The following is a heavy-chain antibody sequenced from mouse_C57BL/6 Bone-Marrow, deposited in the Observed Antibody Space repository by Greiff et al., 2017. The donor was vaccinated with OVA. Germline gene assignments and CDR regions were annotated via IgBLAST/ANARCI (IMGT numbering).Heavy chain of an antibody. CDR2: IWSGGST. V-gene: IGHV2-2*01. Sequence: QVQLQQSGPGLVQPSQSLSITCTVSGFSLTSYGVHWVRQSPGKGLEWLGVIWSGGSTDYNAAFISRLSISKDNSKSQVFVKRNSLQADDTAIYYCARSRGLRRGRPYYFDYWGQGTTLTVSS. J-gene: IGHJ2*01. D-gene: IGHD2-2*01. CDR1: GFSLTSYG. CDR3: ARSRGLRRGRPYYFDY.